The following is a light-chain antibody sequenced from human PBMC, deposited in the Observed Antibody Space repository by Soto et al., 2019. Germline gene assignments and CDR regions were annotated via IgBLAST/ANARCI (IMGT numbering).Light chain of an antibody. CDR2: DAA. CDR3: HQRSNWPRT. Sequence: EIVLTQSPVTLSLFPGESATLSCRASPSVRTYLAWYQQKPGQAPRLLISDAAKRATGIPARVSGSGSGTDFTLTISRLEAEDSAFYDCHQRSNWPRTFGGGSKVEIK. CDR1: PSVRTY. V-gene: IGKV3-11*01. J-gene: IGKJ4*01.